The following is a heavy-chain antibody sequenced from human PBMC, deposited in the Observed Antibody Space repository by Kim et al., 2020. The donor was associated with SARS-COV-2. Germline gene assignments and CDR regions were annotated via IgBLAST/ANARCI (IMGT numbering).Heavy chain of an antibody. V-gene: IGHV4-39*01. Sequence: SDTLSLTCTVSGGSIDSSSTYYWGWIRQPPGKGLQWIGSIYYTGSTYFSPSLKTRVTMSVDTSKNQFSLKLNSVTAADTAVYYCVRREGRSGWFGFNWFDAWGQGILVTVSS. J-gene: IGHJ5*02. CDR2: IYYTGST. CDR3: VRREGRSGWFGFNWFDA. CDR1: GGSIDSSSTYY. D-gene: IGHD6-19*01.